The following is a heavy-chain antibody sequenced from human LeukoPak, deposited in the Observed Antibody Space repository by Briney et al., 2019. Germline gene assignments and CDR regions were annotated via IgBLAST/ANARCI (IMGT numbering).Heavy chain of an antibody. CDR1: GGSISSSSYY. CDR2: IYYSGST. D-gene: IGHD5-18*01. J-gene: IGHJ4*02. Sequence: SETLSLTCTVSGGSISSSSYYWGWIRQPPGKGLEWIGSIYYSGSTYYNPSLKSRVTISVDTSKNQFSLKLSSVTAADTAVYYCAREYGAGYSYGYDDYWGQGTLVTVSS. V-gene: IGHV4-39*07. CDR3: AREYGAGYSYGYDDY.